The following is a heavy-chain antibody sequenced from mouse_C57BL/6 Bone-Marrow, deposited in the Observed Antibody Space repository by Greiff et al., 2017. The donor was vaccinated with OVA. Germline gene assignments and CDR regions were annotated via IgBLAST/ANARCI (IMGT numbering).Heavy chain of an antibody. D-gene: IGHD2-4*01. Sequence: VKQSCKASGYTFTSYWMQWVKQRPGQGLEWIGEIDPSDSYTNYNQKFKGKATLTVDTSSSTAYMQLSSLTSEDSAVYYCARGGYDYDLYYYAMDYWGQGTSVTVSS. CDR3: ARGGYDYDLYYYAMDY. CDR1: GYTFTSYW. J-gene: IGHJ4*01. CDR2: IDPSDSYT. V-gene: IGHV1-50*01.